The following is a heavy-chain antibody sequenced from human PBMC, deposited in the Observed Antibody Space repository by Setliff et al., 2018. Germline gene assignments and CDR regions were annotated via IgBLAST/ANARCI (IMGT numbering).Heavy chain of an antibody. V-gene: IGHV1-3*04. J-gene: IGHJ5*02. Sequence: GASVKVSCKASGYSFTSYAMNWVRQAPGQRPEWMGWINIGKSYTKYSQKFQGRVTISRDTSASTAYMDLSSLRSEDTAVYYCARDLRGPLGIGYKWFDPWGQGTLVTVSS. D-gene: IGHD3-16*02. CDR1: GYSFTSYA. CDR3: ARDLRGPLGIGYKWFDP. CDR2: INIGKSYT.